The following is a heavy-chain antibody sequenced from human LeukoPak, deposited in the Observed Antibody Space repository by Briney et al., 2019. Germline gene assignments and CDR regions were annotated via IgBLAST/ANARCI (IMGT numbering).Heavy chain of an antibody. CDR1: GFTFSSNA. Sequence: GGSLRLSCAASGFTFSSNAMSWVRQAPGKGLEWVSAISGSGGSTYYADSVKGRFTISRDNSKNTLYLQMNSLRAEDTAVYYCAKASYYYDSSGYLYYFDYWGQGTLVTVSS. J-gene: IGHJ4*02. CDR3: AKASYYYDSSGYLYYFDY. D-gene: IGHD3-22*01. CDR2: ISGSGGST. V-gene: IGHV3-23*01.